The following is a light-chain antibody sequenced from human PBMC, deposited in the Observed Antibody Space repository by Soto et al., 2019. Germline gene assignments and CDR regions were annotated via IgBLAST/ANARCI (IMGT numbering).Light chain of an antibody. CDR2: DDS. J-gene: IGLJ1*01. V-gene: IGLV3-21*02. Sequence: SYALTQPPSVSVAPGQTARITCGGNNIGSKSGHWYQQKPGQAPVLVVYDDSDRPSGIPERFSGSNSGNTATLTISRVEAGDEADYYCQVWDSSSDPFVFGPGTKATVL. CDR1: NIGSKS. CDR3: QVWDSSSDPFV.